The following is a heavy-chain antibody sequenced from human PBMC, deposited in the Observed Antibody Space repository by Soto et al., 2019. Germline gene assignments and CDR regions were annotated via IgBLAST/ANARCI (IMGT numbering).Heavy chain of an antibody. CDR1: GGSISSGDFY. J-gene: IGHJ5*02. CDR3: VRYYYDSSGLNWFDP. D-gene: IGHD3-22*01. CDR2: MYHSGNT. Sequence: SETLSLTCTVSGGSISSGDFYCGWIRQHPGKGLEWIGYMYHSGNTYYNPSLKSRVTMSLDTSKNQFSLKLTSVTAADTAVYYCVRYYYDSSGLNWFDPWGQGTLVTVSS. V-gene: IGHV4-31*03.